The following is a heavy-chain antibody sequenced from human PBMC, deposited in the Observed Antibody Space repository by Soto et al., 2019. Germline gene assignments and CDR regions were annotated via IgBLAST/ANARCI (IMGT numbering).Heavy chain of an antibody. V-gene: IGHV1-3*01. Sequence: QVQLVQSGAEVKKPGASVKVSCKASGYTFTSYAMHWVRQAPGQRLEWMGWINAGNGNTKYSQKFQGRVTITRDTSASTAYMELSSLRSEDTAVYYCARGDHGYFDWLTYWGQGTLVTVSS. J-gene: IGHJ4*02. CDR2: INAGNGNT. CDR3: ARGDHGYFDWLTY. CDR1: GYTFTSYA. D-gene: IGHD3-9*01.